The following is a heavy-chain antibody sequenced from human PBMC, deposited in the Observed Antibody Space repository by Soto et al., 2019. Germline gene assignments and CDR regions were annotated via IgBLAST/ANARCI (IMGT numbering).Heavy chain of an antibody. V-gene: IGHV4-31*03. Sequence: PSETLSLTCTVSGGSISSGGYYWSWIRQHPGKGLEWIGYIYYSGSTYYNPSLKSRVTISVDTSKNQFSLKLSSVTAADTAVYYCARDPAYDSSGYDYWGQGTLVTVSS. J-gene: IGHJ4*02. D-gene: IGHD3-22*01. CDR2: IYYSGST. CDR3: ARDPAYDSSGYDY. CDR1: GGSISSGGYY.